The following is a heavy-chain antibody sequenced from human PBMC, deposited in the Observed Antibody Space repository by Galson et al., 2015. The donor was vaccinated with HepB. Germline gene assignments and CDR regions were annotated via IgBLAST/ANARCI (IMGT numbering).Heavy chain of an antibody. CDR2: ISSSGSTI. D-gene: IGHD2-2*01. Sequence: SLRLSCAASGFTFSDYYMSWIRQAPGKGLEWVSYISSSGSTIYYADSVKGRFTISRDNAKNSLYLQMNSLRAEDTAVYYCARAPDNGEGVEAAILEAYFDYWGQGTLVTVSS. CDR1: GFTFSDYY. V-gene: IGHV3-11*01. J-gene: IGHJ4*02. CDR3: ARAPDNGEGVEAAILEAYFDY.